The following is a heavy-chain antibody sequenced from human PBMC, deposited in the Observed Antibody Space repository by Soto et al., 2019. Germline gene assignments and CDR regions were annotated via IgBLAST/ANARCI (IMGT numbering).Heavy chain of an antibody. D-gene: IGHD6-19*01. J-gene: IGHJ4*02. V-gene: IGHV4-30-2*03. CDR2: IYHSGST. CDR1: GGSISSGGYS. CDR3: ARRFEYSTGWYYFDY. Sequence: SETLSLTCAVSGGSISSGGYSWSWIRQPPGKGLEWIGYIYHSGSTYYNPSLLSRVTISADTSMNEFSLRLSSVTAADTAIYYCARRFEYSTGWYYFDYWGQGTLVTVSS.